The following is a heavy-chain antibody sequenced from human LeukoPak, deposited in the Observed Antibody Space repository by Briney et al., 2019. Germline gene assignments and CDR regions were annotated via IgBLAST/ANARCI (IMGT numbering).Heavy chain of an antibody. Sequence: AETLSLTCAASGGSFSTYDWSWVRQTPGKGLEWIGNIYYSGSTKYNPALMSGGTTTFKTTNNHFPFQQRYILTADTTAVYYGGSTNYHPSLKSRVTISVDTSKNQFSLKLSSVTAADTAVYFCARHGASGSYLYYFDYWGQGTLVTVSS. CDR1: GGSFSTYD. CDR2: IYYSGST. J-gene: IGHJ4*02. V-gene: IGHV4-59*08. CDR3: GSTNYHPSLKSRVTISVDTSKNQFSLKLSSVTAADTAVYFCARHGASGSYLYYFDY. D-gene: IGHD2/OR15-2a*01.